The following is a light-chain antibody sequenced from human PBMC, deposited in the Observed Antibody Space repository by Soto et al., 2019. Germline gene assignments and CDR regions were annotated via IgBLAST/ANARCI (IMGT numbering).Light chain of an antibody. Sequence: DIQMTQSPSSLSASVGDRVTITCRASQSISSYLNWYQQKPGKAPKLLIYAASSLQSGVPSRFSGIGSGTDFTLTISSLQPEDFATYYWQQSYSTPWTFGQGTKVEIK. CDR1: QSISSY. CDR3: QQSYSTPWT. J-gene: IGKJ1*01. V-gene: IGKV1-39*01. CDR2: AAS.